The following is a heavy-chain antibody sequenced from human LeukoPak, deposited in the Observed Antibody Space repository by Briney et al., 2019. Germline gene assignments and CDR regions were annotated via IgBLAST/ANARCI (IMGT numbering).Heavy chain of an antibody. CDR1: GGSFSGYY. Sequence: PSETLSLTCAVYGGSFSGYYWSWIRQPPGKGLEWIGEINHSGSTNCNPSLKSRVTISVDTSKNQFSLKLSSVTAADTAVYYCARGRRTLYKMTPGDAFDIWGQGTMVTVSS. J-gene: IGHJ3*02. CDR2: INHSGST. D-gene: IGHD3-16*01. CDR3: ARGRRTLYKMTPGDAFDI. V-gene: IGHV4-34*01.